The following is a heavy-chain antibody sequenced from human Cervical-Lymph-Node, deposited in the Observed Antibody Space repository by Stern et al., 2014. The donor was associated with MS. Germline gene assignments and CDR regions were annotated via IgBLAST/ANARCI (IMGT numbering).Heavy chain of an antibody. D-gene: IGHD5-18*01. J-gene: IGHJ4*02. Sequence: EVQLVESGGGLVQPGRSLRLSCAASGFTFDDYAMHWVRQAPGKGLEWVSGISWNSGSIGYADSVKGRFPISRDNAKISLYLQMNSLRAEDTALYYCAKGGYSYGYVDYWGQGTLVTVSS. V-gene: IGHV3-9*01. CDR3: AKGGYSYGYVDY. CDR1: GFTFDDYA. CDR2: ISWNSGSI.